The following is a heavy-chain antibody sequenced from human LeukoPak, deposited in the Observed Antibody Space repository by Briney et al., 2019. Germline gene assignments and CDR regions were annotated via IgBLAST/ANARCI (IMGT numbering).Heavy chain of an antibody. J-gene: IGHJ4*02. D-gene: IGHD5-24*01. CDR2: INPNSGGT. V-gene: IGHV1-2*02. Sequence: GASVKVSCKASGYTFTGYYMHWVRQAPGQGLEWMGWINPNSGGTNYAQKFQGRVTMTRDTSISTAYMELSRLRSDDTAVYYCARAGDGYSLSGFDYWGQGTLVTVSS. CDR3: ARAGDGYSLSGFDY. CDR1: GYTFTGYY.